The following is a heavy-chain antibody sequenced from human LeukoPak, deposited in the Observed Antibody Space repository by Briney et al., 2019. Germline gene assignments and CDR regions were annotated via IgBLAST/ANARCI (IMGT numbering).Heavy chain of an antibody. D-gene: IGHD3-22*01. J-gene: IGHJ4*02. CDR3: ARRTKDYYDSSGYSFDY. CDR2: INSDGSST. V-gene: IGHV3-74*01. CDR1: GFTFSSYW. Sequence: GRSLRLSCAASGFTFSSYWMHWVRQAPGKGLVWGSRINSDGSSTSYADSVKGRFTISRDNAKNTLYLQMNSLRAEDTAVYYCARRTKDYYDSSGYSFDYWGQGTLVTVSS.